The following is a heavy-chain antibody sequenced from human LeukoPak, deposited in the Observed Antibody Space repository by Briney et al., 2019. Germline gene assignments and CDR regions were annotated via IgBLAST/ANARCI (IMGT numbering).Heavy chain of an antibody. CDR1: GFTFSSYS. CDR3: AKDPLGYCSSTSCYTAPYYMDV. CDR2: ISSSSSYI. Sequence: GGSLRLSCAASGFTFSSYSMNWVRQAPGKGLEWVSSISSSSSYIYYADSVKGRFTISRDNAKNSLYLQMNSLRAEDTAVYYCAKDPLGYCSSTSCYTAPYYMDVWGKGTTVTVSS. V-gene: IGHV3-21*01. D-gene: IGHD2-2*02. J-gene: IGHJ6*03.